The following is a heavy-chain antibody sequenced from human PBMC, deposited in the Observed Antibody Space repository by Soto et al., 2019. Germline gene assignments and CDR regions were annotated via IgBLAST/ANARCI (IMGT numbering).Heavy chain of an antibody. V-gene: IGHV4-30-4*01. D-gene: IGHD3-10*01. CDR2: IHNSGST. J-gene: IGHJ3*02. CDR3: ARGEARGPFDI. Sequence: PSETLSLTCTVSGGSMNSHDYYWSWIRQPPGKGLEWIGYIHNSGSTQYNPSLKSRLTISSDTSKNQFSLRLTSVTAADTVLYYCARGEARGPFDIWGQGTKVTVSS. CDR1: GGSMNSHDYY.